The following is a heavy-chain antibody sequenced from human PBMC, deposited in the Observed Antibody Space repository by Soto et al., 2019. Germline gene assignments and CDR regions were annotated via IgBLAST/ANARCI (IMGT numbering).Heavy chain of an antibody. CDR2: IYFNGNT. J-gene: IGHJ4*02. CDR1: AAAFIKYY. CDR3: ASVTFGGIVLAH. V-gene: IGHV4-59*01. D-gene: IGHD3-16*01. Sequence: PSETLSLTCTVSAAAFIKYYCSFGRQPPGKGLEWIVYIYFNGNTKYNPSLEGRLTISIDTSKKEFSLRLTSVTAADAAVYYCASVTFGGIVLAHWGQGTLVTAPQ.